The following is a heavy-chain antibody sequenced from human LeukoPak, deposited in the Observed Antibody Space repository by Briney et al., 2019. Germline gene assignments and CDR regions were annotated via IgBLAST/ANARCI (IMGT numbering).Heavy chain of an antibody. CDR1: GFTFSSYA. V-gene: IGHV3-23*01. D-gene: IGHD1/OR15-1a*01. Sequence: PGGSLRLSCAAAGFTFSSYAMHWVRQVAGKGLEWVSGISGSGESKFYADSVKGWFTVSRDNSKNTLYLQMNSLRVEDTAVYYCARGGYNWDTDAGWFDPWGLGTLVTVSS. CDR2: ISGSGESK. CDR3: ARGGYNWDTDAGWFDP. J-gene: IGHJ5*02.